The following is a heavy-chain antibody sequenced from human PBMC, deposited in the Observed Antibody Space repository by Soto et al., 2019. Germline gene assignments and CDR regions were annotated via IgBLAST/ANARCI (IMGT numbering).Heavy chain of an antibody. D-gene: IGHD3-22*01. Sequence: ASVKVSCKASGYTFTSYGISWVRQAPGQGLEWMGWISAYNGNTNYAQKLQGRVTMTTDTSTSTAYMELRSLRSDDTAVYYCARVLTYYYDSSGYQPADSSGQGTLVPVSS. CDR1: GYTFTSYG. CDR3: ARVLTYYYDSSGYQPADS. V-gene: IGHV1-18*01. J-gene: IGHJ5*01. CDR2: ISAYNGNT.